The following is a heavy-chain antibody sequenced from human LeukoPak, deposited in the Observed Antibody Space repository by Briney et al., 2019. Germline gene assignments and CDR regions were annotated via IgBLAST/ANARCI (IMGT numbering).Heavy chain of an antibody. J-gene: IGHJ5*02. CDR1: GFTFSDYG. CDR2: ISTDGSDK. Sequence: PGRSLRLSCAASGFTFSDYGMQWVRQAPGKWLEWVALISTDGSDKDYADSVKGRFTLSRDNSKNTLYLQMNSLRVEDTAVYYCAKDGTRSWFGEATWGQGTLVTVSS. D-gene: IGHD3-10*01. CDR3: AKDGTRSWFGEAT. V-gene: IGHV3-30*18.